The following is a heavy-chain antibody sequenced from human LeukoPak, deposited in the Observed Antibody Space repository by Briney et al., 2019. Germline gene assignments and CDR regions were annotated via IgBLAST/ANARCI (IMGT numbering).Heavy chain of an antibody. CDR2: MNPNSGNT. CDR1: GGTFSSYA. CDR3: ATTLSYYGDYIS. J-gene: IGHJ5*02. Sequence: ASVKVSCKASGGTFSSYAISWVRQATGQGLEWMGWMNPNSGNTGYAQKFQGRVAMTRNTSISTAYMELSSLRSEDTAVYYCATTLSYYGDYISWGQGTLVTVSS. V-gene: IGHV1-8*02. D-gene: IGHD4-17*01.